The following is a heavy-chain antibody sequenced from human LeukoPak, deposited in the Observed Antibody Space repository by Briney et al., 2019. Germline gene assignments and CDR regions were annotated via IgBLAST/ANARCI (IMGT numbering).Heavy chain of an antibody. D-gene: IGHD3-10*01. V-gene: IGHV1-46*01. CDR1: GYTFTGYY. J-gene: IGHJ4*02. CDR2: INPSGGST. CDR3: ARVPMVRGVIIKRPYYFDY. Sequence: GASVKVSCKASGYTFTGYYMHWVRQAPGQGLEWMGIINPSGGSTSYAQKFQGRVTMTRDTSTSTVHMELSSLRSEDTAVYYCARVPMVRGVIIKRPYYFDYWGQGTLVTVSS.